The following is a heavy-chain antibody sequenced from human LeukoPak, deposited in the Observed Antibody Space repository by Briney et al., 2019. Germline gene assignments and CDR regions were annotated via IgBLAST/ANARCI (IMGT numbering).Heavy chain of an antibody. Sequence: SETLSLTCTVSGGSISYFYWSWIRQPAGKGLEWIGRIYTSGSTNYNPSLKSRVTMSVDTSKKQFSLKLSSVTAADTAVYYCARVRGSSGSYEYYHYMDVWGKGTTVAISS. CDR2: IYTSGST. J-gene: IGHJ6*03. CDR3: ARVRGSSGSYEYYHYMDV. V-gene: IGHV4-4*07. D-gene: IGHD1-26*01. CDR1: GGSISYFY.